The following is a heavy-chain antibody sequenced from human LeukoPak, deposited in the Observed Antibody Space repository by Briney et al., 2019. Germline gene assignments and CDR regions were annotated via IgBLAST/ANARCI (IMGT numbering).Heavy chain of an antibody. Sequence: SGGALRLSCAAYGFTFSSYSRNWVRQARGKGVEWVSSISSSSSYIYYADSVKGRFTISRDNAKNSLYLQMNSLRAEDTAVYYCARDRREQSTDWFDPLRQGTLVTVPS. CDR2: ISSSSSYI. CDR1: GFTFSSYS. J-gene: IGHJ5*02. D-gene: IGHD1-26*01. CDR3: ARDRREQSTDWFDP. V-gene: IGHV3-21*01.